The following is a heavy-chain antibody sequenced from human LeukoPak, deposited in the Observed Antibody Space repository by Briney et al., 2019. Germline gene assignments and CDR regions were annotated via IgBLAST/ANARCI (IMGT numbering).Heavy chain of an antibody. CDR3: VRSPIGASAY. V-gene: IGHV1-2*02. Sequence: ASVKVSCKPSGYTFTDSYIHWVRQAPGVGLQWVGWISPNNGDTKYAEDFQDRVHMTRDTSISTAYMELTGLTPDDTAVYYCVRSPIGASAYWGRGTLVTVSS. J-gene: IGHJ4*02. CDR2: ISPNNGDT. D-gene: IGHD3-10*01. CDR1: GYTFTDSY.